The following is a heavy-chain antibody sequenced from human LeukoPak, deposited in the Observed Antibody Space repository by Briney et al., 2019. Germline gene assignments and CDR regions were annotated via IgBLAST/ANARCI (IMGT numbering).Heavy chain of an antibody. CDR3: ARDNPYSGSYGVDY. CDR1: GGSFTGYY. V-gene: IGHV4-34*01. CDR2: INHSGST. J-gene: IGHJ4*02. D-gene: IGHD1-26*01. Sequence: SETLSLTCAVYGGSFTGYYWSWIRQPPGKGLEWIGEINHSGSTNYNPSLKSRVTISVDTSKNQFSLKLSSVTAADTAVYYCARDNPYSGSYGVDYWGQGTLVTVSS.